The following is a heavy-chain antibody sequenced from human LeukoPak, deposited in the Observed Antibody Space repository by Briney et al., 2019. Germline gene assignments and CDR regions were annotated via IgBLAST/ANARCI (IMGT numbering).Heavy chain of an antibody. V-gene: IGHV3-7*03. D-gene: IGHD3-10*01. CDR1: GFTFSTYW. CDR2: IKQDGTEK. J-gene: IGHJ3*02. CDR3: ARGYYYDSGRYPAPFAFDI. Sequence: GGSLRLSCAASGFTFSTYWMSWVRQAPGKGLEWVANIKQDGTEKYYVDSVKGRFTISRDNAKNSLYLQMNSLRAEDTAVYYCARGYYYDSGRYPAPFAFDIWGQGTMVTVSS.